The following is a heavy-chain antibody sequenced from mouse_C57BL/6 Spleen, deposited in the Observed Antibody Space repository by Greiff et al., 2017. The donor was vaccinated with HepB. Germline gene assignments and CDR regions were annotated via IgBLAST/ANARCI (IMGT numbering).Heavy chain of an antibody. CDR2: ISDGGSYT. D-gene: IGHD2-3*01. CDR1: GFTFSSYA. CDR3: AREGTSYDGYIDY. J-gene: IGHJ2*01. V-gene: IGHV5-4*01. Sequence: EVKLVESGGGLVKPGGSLKLSCAASGFTFSSYAMSWVRQTPEKRLEWVATISDGGSYTYYPDNVKGRFTISRDNAKNNLYLQMSHLKSEDTAMYYCAREGTSYDGYIDYWGQGTTLTVSS.